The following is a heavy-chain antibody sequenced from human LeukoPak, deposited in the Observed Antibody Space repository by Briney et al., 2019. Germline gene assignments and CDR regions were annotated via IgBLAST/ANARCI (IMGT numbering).Heavy chain of an antibody. Sequence: SETLSLTCSVSGGSISSSSSYWGWIRQPPGKGLEWIGSIYQSGSPHYKPSLKSRITLSIDTSKNQFSLKLSSVTASDTALYYCARLGMTTVEFDYWGPGILVTVSS. V-gene: IGHV4-39*01. CDR2: IYQSGSP. J-gene: IGHJ4*02. CDR3: ARLGMTTVEFDY. D-gene: IGHD4-17*01. CDR1: GGSISSSSSY.